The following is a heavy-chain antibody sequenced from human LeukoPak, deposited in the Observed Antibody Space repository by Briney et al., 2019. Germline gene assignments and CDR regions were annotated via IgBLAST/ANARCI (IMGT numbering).Heavy chain of an antibody. J-gene: IGHJ6*02. CDR3: ARDPIAAAGWGFYYYGMDV. CDR1: GFTVSSNY. V-gene: IGHV3-53*01. D-gene: IGHD6-13*01. CDR2: IYSGGST. Sequence: GGSLRLSCAASGFTVSSNYMSWVRQAPGKGLEWVSVIYSGGSTYYADSVKGRFTISRDNSKNTLYLQMNSLRAEDTAVYYCARDPIAAAGWGFYYYGMDVWGQGTTVTVSS.